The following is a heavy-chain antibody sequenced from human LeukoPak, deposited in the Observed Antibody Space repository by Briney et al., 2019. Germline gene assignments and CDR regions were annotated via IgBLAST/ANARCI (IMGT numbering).Heavy chain of an antibody. CDR1: GFXFSTYT. J-gene: IGHJ5*02. V-gene: IGHV3-30*04. CDR3: ARDATGDGDLES. D-gene: IGHD4-17*01. Sequence: PGGSLRLSCGAFGFXFSTYTINWDRQAPGKGLEWVAVISYDGSNKYYADSVKGRFTISRDNSKNTLYLQMNSLRSEDTAVYYCARDATGDGDLESWGQGTLVTVSP. CDR2: ISYDGSNK.